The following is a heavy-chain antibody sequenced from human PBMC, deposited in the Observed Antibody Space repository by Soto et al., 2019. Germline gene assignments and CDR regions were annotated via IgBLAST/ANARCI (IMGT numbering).Heavy chain of an antibody. Sequence: SVKVSCKASGGTFSSYRFNWVRQARGQGLEWLGGIVPIYRTADYAQKFQGRVTITADESTRTVYMELSSLKSQDMALYYCARDSGAKLSSSWGQGTLVTVSS. CDR1: GGTFSSYR. V-gene: IGHV1-69*13. D-gene: IGHD6-13*01. CDR2: IVPIYRTA. J-gene: IGHJ4*02. CDR3: ARDSGAKLSSS.